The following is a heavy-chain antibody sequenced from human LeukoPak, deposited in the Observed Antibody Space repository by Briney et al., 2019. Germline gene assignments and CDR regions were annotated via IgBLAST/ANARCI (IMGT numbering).Heavy chain of an antibody. CDR3: ARGPYSGSSSPNWFDP. V-gene: IGHV4-4*07. Sequence: PSETLSLTCTVSGGSIRSYYWSWIRQPAGKGLEWIGRIYNSGITNYNPSLKSRVTMSVDTSKNQFSLKVSSVTAADTAVYYCARGPYSGSSSPNWFDPWGQGTLVTVSS. D-gene: IGHD6-6*01. CDR2: IYNSGIT. CDR1: GGSIRSYY. J-gene: IGHJ5*02.